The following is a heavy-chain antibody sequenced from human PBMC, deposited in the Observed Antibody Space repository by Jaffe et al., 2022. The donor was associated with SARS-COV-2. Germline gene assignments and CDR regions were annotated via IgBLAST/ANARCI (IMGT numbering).Heavy chain of an antibody. CDR3: AKGPSPFVIPATEFAS. V-gene: IGHV3-23*01. J-gene: IGHJ5*02. Sequence: EVQLLESGGALVQPGGSLRLSCAASGFTFEDYTMTWVRQAPGKGLEWVSGISYAADVTYYGDSVKGRFVISRDNSKQAMYLQMYSLRADDTAVYYCAKGPSPFVIPATEFASWGQGTLVTVSS. CDR1: GFTFEDYT. CDR2: ISYAADVT. D-gene: IGHD2-2*01.